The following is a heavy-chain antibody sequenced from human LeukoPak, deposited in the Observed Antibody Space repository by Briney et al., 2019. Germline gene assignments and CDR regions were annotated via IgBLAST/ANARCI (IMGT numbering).Heavy chain of an antibody. V-gene: IGHV3-7*01. D-gene: IGHD2-2*01. CDR2: MRQDGSEI. CDR1: GFTFSSYA. J-gene: IGHJ3*02. Sequence: HSGGSLRLSCAASGFTFSSYAMSWVRQAPGKGLEWVANMRQDGSEIDYVDSLKGRFTISRDNAKNSLYLQMNSLRAEDTAVYYCARDSPAATYAFDIWGQGTMVTVSS. CDR3: ARDSPAATYAFDI.